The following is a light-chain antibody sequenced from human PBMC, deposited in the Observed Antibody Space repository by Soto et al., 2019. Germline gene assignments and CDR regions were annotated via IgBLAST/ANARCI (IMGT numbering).Light chain of an antibody. CDR1: QSINSE. J-gene: IGKJ2*01. V-gene: IGKV3-15*01. CDR2: GAS. Sequence: EIVMTQSPATLYLSPRERAALSCRATQSINSELACYQQKPGQPPRLLIYGASTRATGVPARFTGSESGSEFTLTISGLESEDFAVYYCQQGHNLPLTFGKGTRLEI. CDR3: QQGHNLPLT.